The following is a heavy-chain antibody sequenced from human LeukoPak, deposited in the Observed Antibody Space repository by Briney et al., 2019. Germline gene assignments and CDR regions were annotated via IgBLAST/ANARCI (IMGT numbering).Heavy chain of an antibody. CDR2: MNPNSGNT. CDR1: GYTFTSYD. V-gene: IGHV1-8*02. J-gene: IGHJ5*02. CDR3: ARGLPWQWLYNWFDP. Sequence: ASVKVSCKASGYTFTSYDINWVRQATGQGLEWMGWMNPNSGNTGYAQKFQGRVTMTRNTSISTAYMELSSLRSEDTAVYYCARGLPWQWLYNWFDPWGQGTLVTVSS. D-gene: IGHD6-19*01.